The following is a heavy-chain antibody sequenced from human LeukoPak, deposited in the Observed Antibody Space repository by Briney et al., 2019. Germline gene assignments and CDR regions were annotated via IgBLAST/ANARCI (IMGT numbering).Heavy chain of an antibody. J-gene: IGHJ6*03. CDR2: FGGRGGST. CDR3: AKQGRDWLRDYYYYMDV. V-gene: IGHV3-23*01. CDR1: GFTFSVYG. D-gene: IGHD3-9*01. Sequence: GGSLRLSCAASGFTFSVYGMSWVRQAPGKGLEWVSTFGGRGGSTYYADSVKGRFTISRDNSRNTLYLQMNSLRAEDTAIYYCAKQGRDWLRDYYYYMDVWGKGTTVTISS.